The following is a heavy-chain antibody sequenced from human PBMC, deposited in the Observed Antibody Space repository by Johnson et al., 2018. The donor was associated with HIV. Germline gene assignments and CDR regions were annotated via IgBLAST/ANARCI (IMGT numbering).Heavy chain of an antibody. Sequence: VQLVESGGGLVQPGGSLRLSCAASKFIFSSYAMSWVRQGPGKGLEWVSGISGSGSSKHYAESVQGRFPISRDNSKNTLYLQMNSLRVEDTAIYYCAKDQAGVPSAWSASDIWGQGTGVTVSS. J-gene: IGHJ3*02. CDR2: ISGSGSSK. CDR1: KFIFSSYA. D-gene: IGHD6-19*01. V-gene: IGHV3-23*04. CDR3: AKDQAGVPSAWSASDI.